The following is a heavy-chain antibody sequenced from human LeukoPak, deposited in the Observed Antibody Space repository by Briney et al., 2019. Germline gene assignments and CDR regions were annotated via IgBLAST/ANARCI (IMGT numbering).Heavy chain of an antibody. Sequence: GGSLRLSCGASGFTFSSRTMNWVRQPPGKGLEWVSTITSDSVATYYADSVKGRFTISRDNAKNSLYLQMNSLRAEDTAVYYCARGATRRSSGAFDIWGQGTMVTVSS. D-gene: IGHD6-6*01. CDR3: ARGATRRSSGAFDI. CDR2: ITSDSVAT. CDR1: GFTFSSRT. V-gene: IGHV3-21*01. J-gene: IGHJ3*02.